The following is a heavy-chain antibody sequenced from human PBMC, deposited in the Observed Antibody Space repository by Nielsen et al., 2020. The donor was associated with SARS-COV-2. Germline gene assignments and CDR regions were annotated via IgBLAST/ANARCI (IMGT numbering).Heavy chain of an antibody. CDR2: TYYSGDT. CDR3: AREERHQQMATDY. J-gene: IGHJ4*02. CDR1: GGYISSGNYY. V-gene: IGHV4-30-4*01. D-gene: IGHD6-13*01. Sequence: SETLSLTCTVSGGYISSGNYYWTWIRQRPGKGLEYIGYTYYSGDTYYNPSLTSRLTISVDTSKNQFTLRLRSVTAADTAVYFCAREERHQQMATDYWGQGTLVTVTS.